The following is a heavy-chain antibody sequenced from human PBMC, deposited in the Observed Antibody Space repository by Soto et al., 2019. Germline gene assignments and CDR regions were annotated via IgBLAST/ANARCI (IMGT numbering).Heavy chain of an antibody. Sequence: GGSLRLSCTVSGFTFGDSAMSWVRQAPGKGLEWVSFIRSKAYGGTAEYAASVKGRFTISRDDSKSIAYLQMNSLKTEDTAVYYCTRDGPGGNFNYFDYWGQGTLVTVSS. V-gene: IGHV3-49*04. CDR2: IRSKAYGGTA. D-gene: IGHD2-8*02. CDR1: GFTFGDSA. J-gene: IGHJ4*02. CDR3: TRDGPGGNFNYFDY.